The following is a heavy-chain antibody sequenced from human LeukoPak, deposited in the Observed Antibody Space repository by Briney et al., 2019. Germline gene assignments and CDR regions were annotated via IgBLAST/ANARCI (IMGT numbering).Heavy chain of an antibody. CDR3: ARRRYNWNAIDY. CDR2: ISWNSGSI. D-gene: IGHD1-20*01. Sequence: GGSLRLSCAGSGFIFNNYAMHWVRQPPGKGLEWVSGISWNSGSIDYADSVKGRFTISRDNAKNSPYLQMNSLRAEDTAVYYCARRRYNWNAIDYWGQGTLVTVSS. V-gene: IGHV3-9*01. CDR1: GFIFNNYA. J-gene: IGHJ4*02.